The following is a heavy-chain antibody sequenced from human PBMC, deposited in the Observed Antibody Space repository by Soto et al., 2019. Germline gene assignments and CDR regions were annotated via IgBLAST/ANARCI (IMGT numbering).Heavy chain of an antibody. CDR1: GFTFSSYA. D-gene: IGHD3-9*01. V-gene: IGHV3-64*04. J-gene: IGHJ6*02. CDR3: AKDPATILRYFDWLSLGMDV. CDR2: ISGSGGST. Sequence: PGGSLRLSCSASGFTFSSYAMHWVRQAPGKGLEYVSAISGSGGSTYYADSVKGRFTISRDNSKNTLYLQMNSLRAEDTAVYYCAKDPATILRYFDWLSLGMDVWGQGTTVTVSS.